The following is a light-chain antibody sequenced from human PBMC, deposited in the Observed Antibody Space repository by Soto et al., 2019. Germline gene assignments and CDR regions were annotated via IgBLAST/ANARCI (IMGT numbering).Light chain of an antibody. Sequence: QLVLTQSPSASASLGASVKLTCTLSSWHSNYAIAWHQQHPERGPRYLMRVYSDGTHRKGDGIPDRFSGSSSGAERYLTISSLQSEDEADYYCQTWDTDIYVFGSGTKVTVL. J-gene: IGLJ1*01. CDR3: QTWDTDIYV. V-gene: IGLV4-69*01. CDR2: VYSDGTH. CDR1: SWHSNYA.